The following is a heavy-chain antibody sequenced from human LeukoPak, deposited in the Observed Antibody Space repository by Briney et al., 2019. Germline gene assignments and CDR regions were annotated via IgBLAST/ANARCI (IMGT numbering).Heavy chain of an antibody. CDR3: ARSRCTIPAAMTY. Sequence: PSETLSLTCAVYGGSFSGYYWSWIRQPPGKGLEWIGEINHSGSTNYNPSLKSRVTISVDTSKNQFSLKLSSVTAADTAVYYCARSRCTIPAAMTYWGQGTLVTVSS. J-gene: IGHJ4*02. CDR2: INHSGST. CDR1: GGSFSGYY. V-gene: IGHV4-34*01. D-gene: IGHD2-2*01.